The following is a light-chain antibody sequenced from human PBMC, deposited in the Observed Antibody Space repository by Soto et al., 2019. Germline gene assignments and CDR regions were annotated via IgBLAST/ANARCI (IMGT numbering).Light chain of an antibody. CDR1: QTIFNW. J-gene: IGKJ1*01. CDR3: QQYNSYPWP. Sequence: DIQMTQSPSTLSASVGDRVTITCRASQTIFNWLAWYQRKPGRAPNLLIYDASSLQSGVPSTFSGSGSGTEFTLTISSLQPGDFATYYCQQYNSYPWPFGQGTKVDIX. V-gene: IGKV1-5*01. CDR2: DAS.